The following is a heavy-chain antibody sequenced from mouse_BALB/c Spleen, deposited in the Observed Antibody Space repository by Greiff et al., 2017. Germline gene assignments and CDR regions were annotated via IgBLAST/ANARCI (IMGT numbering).Heavy chain of an antibody. CDR2: IYPYNGGT. D-gene: IGHD1-1*01. CDR1: GYTFTDYN. J-gene: IGHJ3*01. Sequence: VQLRQSGPELVKPGASVKISCKASGYTFTDYNMHWVKQSHGKSLEWIGYIYPYNGGTGYNQKFKSKATLTVDNSSSTAYMELRSLTSEDSAVYYCAKRGVHYGSSPFAYWGQGTLVTVSA. CDR3: AKRGVHYGSSPFAY. V-gene: IGHV1S29*02.